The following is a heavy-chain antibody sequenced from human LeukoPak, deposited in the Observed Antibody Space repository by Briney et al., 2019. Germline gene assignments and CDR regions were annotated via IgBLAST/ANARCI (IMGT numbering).Heavy chain of an antibody. CDR3: ARHSPYYFDSSAR. CDR2: MLYSGNT. J-gene: IGHJ4*02. V-gene: IGHV4-39*01. CDR1: GDSVSSSNSY. Sequence: SETLSLTCTVSGDSVSSSNSYWGWIRQPPGKGLEWIGSMLYSGNTYYNPSPKSRVTMSVDTSKNQLSLKLSSVTAADTAVYYCARHSPYYFDSSARWGQGTLVTVSS. D-gene: IGHD3-22*01.